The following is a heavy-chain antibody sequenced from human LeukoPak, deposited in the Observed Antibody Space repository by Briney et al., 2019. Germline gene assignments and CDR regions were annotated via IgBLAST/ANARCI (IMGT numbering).Heavy chain of an antibody. CDR2: IYYSGST. V-gene: IGHV4-59*01. CDR3: ARDSSGWSFDY. J-gene: IGHJ4*02. CDR1: GGSISSYY. Sequence: SETLSLTCTVSGGSISSYYWSWIRQPPAKGLEWIGYIYYSGSTNYNPSLKSRVTISVDTYKNQFSLKLSSVTAADTAVYYCARDSSGWSFDYWGQGTLVTVSS. D-gene: IGHD6-19*01.